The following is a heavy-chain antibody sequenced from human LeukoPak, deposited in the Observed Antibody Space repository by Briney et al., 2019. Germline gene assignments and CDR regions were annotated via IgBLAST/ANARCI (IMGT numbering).Heavy chain of an antibody. Sequence: GGSLRLSCAASGFTFSSYAMSWVRQAPGKGLEWVSAISGSGGSTYYADSVKGRFTISRDNSKNTLYLQMNSLRAEDTAVYYCAKNSGGYYGYYYYMDVWGKGTTVTVSS. CDR3: AKNSGGYYGYYYYMDV. J-gene: IGHJ6*03. V-gene: IGHV3-23*01. D-gene: IGHD1-26*01. CDR1: GFTFSSYA. CDR2: ISGSGGST.